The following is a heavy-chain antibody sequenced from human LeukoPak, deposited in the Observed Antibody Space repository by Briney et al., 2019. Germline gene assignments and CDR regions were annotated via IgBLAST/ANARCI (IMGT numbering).Heavy chain of an antibody. D-gene: IGHD6-13*01. Sequence: PGGSLRLSCAASGFTFSSYDMNWVRQAPRKGLEWVSYISSSSRTIYYADSVKGRFTISRDNAKNSLYLQKNSLRGEDTAVYYCARGAAAGRYDYYYMDAWGKGTTVTVSS. V-gene: IGHV3-48*04. CDR2: ISSSSRTI. J-gene: IGHJ6*03. CDR3: ARGAAAGRYDYYYMDA. CDR1: GFTFSSYD.